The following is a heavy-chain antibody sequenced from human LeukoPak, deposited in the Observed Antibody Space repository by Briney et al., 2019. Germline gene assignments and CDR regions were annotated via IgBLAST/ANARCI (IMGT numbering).Heavy chain of an antibody. V-gene: IGHV1-2*02. CDR2: INPNSGGT. CDR3: ARTLLVVPAAIGDY. D-gene: IGHD2-2*01. J-gene: IGHJ4*02. Sequence: ASVKVSCKASGYTFTGYYMHWVRQAPGQGLEWMGWINPNSGGTNYAQKFQGRVTMTRHTSISTAYMELSRLRSDDTAVYYCARTLLVVPAAIGDYWGQGTLVTVSS. CDR1: GYTFTGYY.